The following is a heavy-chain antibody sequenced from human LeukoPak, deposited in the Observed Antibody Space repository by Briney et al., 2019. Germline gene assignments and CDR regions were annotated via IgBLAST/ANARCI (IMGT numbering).Heavy chain of an antibody. J-gene: IGHJ1*01. V-gene: IGHV5-10-1*01. CDR2: IDPSDSYT. CDR3: ARLRTDSGYDYMYFHH. Sequence: GESLRISCKGSGYSFSSYWISWVRQMPGKGLEWMGRIDPSDSYTSYSPSFEGHVIISADESTSTAYLQWSSLKASDTAMYYCARLRTDSGYDYMYFHHWGQGTLVTVSS. CDR1: GYSFSSYW. D-gene: IGHD5-12*01.